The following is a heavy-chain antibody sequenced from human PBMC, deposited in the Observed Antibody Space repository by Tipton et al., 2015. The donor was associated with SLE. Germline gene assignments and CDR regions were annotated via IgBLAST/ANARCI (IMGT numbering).Heavy chain of an antibody. CDR3: ARVYSSGWCAR. CDR1: GYSISSGYY. Sequence: LRLSCAVSGYSISSGYYWGWIRQPPGKGLEWIGSIYHSGSTYYNPSLKSRVTISVDTSKNQFSLKLSSVTAADTAVYYCARVYSSGWCARWGQGTLVTVSS. D-gene: IGHD6-19*01. J-gene: IGHJ4*02. V-gene: IGHV4-38-2*01. CDR2: IYHSGST.